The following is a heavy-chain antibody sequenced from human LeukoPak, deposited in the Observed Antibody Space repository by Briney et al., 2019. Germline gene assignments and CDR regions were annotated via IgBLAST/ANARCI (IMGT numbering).Heavy chain of an antibody. J-gene: IGHJ4*02. V-gene: IGHV1-18*04. CDR2: ISAYNGNT. Sequence: GASVTVSCKASGYTFTSYGISWVRQAPGQGLERMGWISAYNGNTNYAQKLQGRVTMTTDTSTSTAYMELRSLRSDDTAVYYCARDSPHYYGSGCRVWGQGTLVTVSS. D-gene: IGHD3-10*01. CDR3: ARDSPHYYGSGCRV. CDR1: GYTFTSYG.